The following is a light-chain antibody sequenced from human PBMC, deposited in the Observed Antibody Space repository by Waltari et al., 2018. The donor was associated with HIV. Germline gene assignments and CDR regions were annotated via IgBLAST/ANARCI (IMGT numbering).Light chain of an antibody. J-gene: IGLJ3*02. V-gene: IGLV2-8*01. CDR1: SSDVGGYNH. Sequence: QSALTQPPSASGSPGQSVTISCTGTSSDVGGYNHVSWYQHHPGKAPKLLLYEVTSPPAGVPDRFSGSKSGNTASLTVSGLQADDEADYYCVSYAGVKNRWAFGGGTKLTVL. CDR2: EVT. CDR3: VSYAGVKNRWA.